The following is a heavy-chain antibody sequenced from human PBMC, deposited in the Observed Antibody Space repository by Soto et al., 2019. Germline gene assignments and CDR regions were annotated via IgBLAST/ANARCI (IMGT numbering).Heavy chain of an antibody. Sequence: GGSLRLSCAASGFTFSSYAMSWVRQAPGKGLEWVSAISGSGGSTYYADSVKGRFTISRDNSKNTLYLQMNSLRAEDTAVYYCAKAGVVGATTYLYGMDVWGQGTTVTVSS. V-gene: IGHV3-23*01. CDR1: GFTFSSYA. J-gene: IGHJ6*02. D-gene: IGHD1-26*01. CDR2: ISGSGGST. CDR3: AKAGVVGATTYLYGMDV.